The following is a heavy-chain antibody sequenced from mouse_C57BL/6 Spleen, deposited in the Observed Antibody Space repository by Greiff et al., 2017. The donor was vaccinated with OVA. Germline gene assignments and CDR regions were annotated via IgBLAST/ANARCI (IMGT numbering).Heavy chain of an antibody. Sequence: QVHVKQPGAELVKPGASVKMSCKASGYTFTSYWITWVKQRPGQGLEWIGDIYPGSGSTNYNEKFKSKATLTVDTSSSTAYMQLSSLTSEDSAVYYCAYYDYDGWCAYWGQGTLVTVSA. CDR3: AYYDYDGWCAY. CDR1: GYTFTSYW. CDR2: IYPGSGST. V-gene: IGHV1-55*01. D-gene: IGHD2-4*01. J-gene: IGHJ3*01.